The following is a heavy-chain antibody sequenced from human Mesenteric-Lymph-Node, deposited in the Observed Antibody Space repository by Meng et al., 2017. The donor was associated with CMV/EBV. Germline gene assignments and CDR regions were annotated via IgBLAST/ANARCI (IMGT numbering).Heavy chain of an antibody. Sequence: SETLSLTCTVSGGSISSGDYYWAWIRQPPGKGFEWIGNIYYSGTTYYNPSLKSRVTISVDTSRNQFSLKLSSVTAADTAVYYCARNDFWSGPTRHWGQGALVTVSS. CDR3: ARNDFWSGPTRH. J-gene: IGHJ4*02. V-gene: IGHV4-39*07. D-gene: IGHD3-3*01. CDR1: GGSISSGDYY. CDR2: IYYSGTT.